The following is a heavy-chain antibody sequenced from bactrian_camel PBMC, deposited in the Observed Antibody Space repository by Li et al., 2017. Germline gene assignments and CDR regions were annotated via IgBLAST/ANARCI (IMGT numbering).Heavy chain of an antibody. V-gene: IGHV3S56*01. CDR3: AAKENADGIWWYTSSSYKL. D-gene: IGHD7*01. J-gene: IGHJ4*01. CDR2: VDSDGPT. Sequence: VQLVESGGGSVQAGGSLRLSCVASGNTRTGYGMAWFRQAPGKEREGVASVDSDGPTHYADSVKGRFTITQDNAKRTVYLQMDTLTPEDTAMYYCAAKENADGIWWYTSSSYKLWGQGTQVTVS. CDR1: GNTRTGYG.